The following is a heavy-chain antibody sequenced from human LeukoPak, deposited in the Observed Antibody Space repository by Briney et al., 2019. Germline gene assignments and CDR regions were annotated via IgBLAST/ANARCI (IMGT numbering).Heavy chain of an antibody. D-gene: IGHD3-22*01. J-gene: IGHJ4*02. V-gene: IGHV4-4*07. CDR1: GGSISKNY. Sequence: SETLSLTCTVSGGSISKNYWSWIRQPAGKGLEGIGRIYNSGNTNYSPSLESRFTMSADTSKIHFSLNLSSVTAADTAVYYCARGTFDSSGYYLFDYWGQGTLVTVSS. CDR3: ARGTFDSSGYYLFDY. CDR2: IYNSGNT.